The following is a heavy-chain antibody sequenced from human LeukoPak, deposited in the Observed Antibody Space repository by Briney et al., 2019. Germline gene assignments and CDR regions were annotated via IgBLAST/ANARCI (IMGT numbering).Heavy chain of an antibody. CDR1: GGSISSYY. D-gene: IGHD3-10*01. V-gene: IGHV4-59*12. CDR3: ARWVVLLWFGELLNWFDP. J-gene: IGHJ5*02. CDR2: IYYSGST. Sequence: SETLSLTCTVSGGSISSYYWSWIRQPPGKGLEWIGSIYYSGSTYYNPSLKSRVTISVDTSKNQFSLKLSSVTAADTAVYYCARWVVLLWFGELLNWFDPWGQGTLVTVSS.